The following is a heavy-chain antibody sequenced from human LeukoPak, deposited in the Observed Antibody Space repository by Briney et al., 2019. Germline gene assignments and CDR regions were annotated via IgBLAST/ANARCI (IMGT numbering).Heavy chain of an antibody. CDR1: GGSISSGGYY. Sequence: SSETLSLTCTVSGGSISSGGYYWSWIRQHPGKGLEWIGYIYYSGSTYYNPPLKSRVTISVDTSKNQLSLKLSSVAAADTAVYYCARTMVRGVISCFDYWGQGTLVTVSS. CDR2: IYYSGST. D-gene: IGHD3-10*01. V-gene: IGHV4-31*03. J-gene: IGHJ4*02. CDR3: ARTMVRGVISCFDY.